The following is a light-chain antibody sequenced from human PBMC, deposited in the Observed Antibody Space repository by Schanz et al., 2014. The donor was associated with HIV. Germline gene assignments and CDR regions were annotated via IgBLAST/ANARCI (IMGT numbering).Light chain of an antibody. J-gene: IGKJ4*01. CDR1: QSVKSNF. CDR2: GAS. V-gene: IGKV3-20*01. Sequence: EIVLTQSPGTLSLSPGERGTLSCRASQSVKSNFIGWYQQKPGQAPRLLIFGASNRATGIPDRFSGGVSGTDFTLTVSRLEPEDFTLYYCQQYGSSPLTFGGGTKVEIK. CDR3: QQYGSSPLT.